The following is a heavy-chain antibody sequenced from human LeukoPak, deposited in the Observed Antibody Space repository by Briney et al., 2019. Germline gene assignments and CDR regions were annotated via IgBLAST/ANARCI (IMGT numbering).Heavy chain of an antibody. CDR2: ISSGSTI. D-gene: IGHD6-13*01. CDR1: GFTFSSYE. J-gene: IGHJ4*02. V-gene: IGHV3-48*03. CDR3: VRVQGSSWYPSFDF. Sequence: GGSLRLSCAASGFTFSSYEMIWVRQAPGKGLEWVSYISSGSTIYYADSVKGRFTISRDNAKNSLYLQMNSLRAEDTAVYYCVRVQGSSWYPSFDFWGQGTLVTVPS.